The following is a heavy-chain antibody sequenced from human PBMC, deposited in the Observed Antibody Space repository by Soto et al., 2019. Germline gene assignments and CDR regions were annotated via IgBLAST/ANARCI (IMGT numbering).Heavy chain of an antibody. J-gene: IGHJ4*02. V-gene: IGHV3-48*03. Sequence: GGSLRLSCAASGFTFSSYGMNWVRQAPGKGLEWVSYISSSGSTIYYADSVKGRFTISRDNAKNSLYLQMNSLRAEDTAVYYCAREGGYSYDHYWGQGTLVTVSS. CDR3: AREGGYSYDHY. CDR2: ISSSGSTI. CDR1: GFTFSSYG. D-gene: IGHD5-18*01.